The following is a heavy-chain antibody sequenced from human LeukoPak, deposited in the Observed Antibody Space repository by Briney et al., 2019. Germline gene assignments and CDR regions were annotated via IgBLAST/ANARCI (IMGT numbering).Heavy chain of an antibody. CDR1: GFTFSSYG. CDR3: AREGTGGWFDP. Sequence: GRSLRLSCAASGFTFSSYGMHWVRQAPGKGLEWVAVIWYDGSNKYYADSVKGRFTISRDNSKNTLYLQMNSLRAEDTAVYYCAREGTGGWFDPWGQGTLVTVSS. J-gene: IGHJ5*02. V-gene: IGHV3-33*01. D-gene: IGHD1-1*01. CDR2: IWYDGSNK.